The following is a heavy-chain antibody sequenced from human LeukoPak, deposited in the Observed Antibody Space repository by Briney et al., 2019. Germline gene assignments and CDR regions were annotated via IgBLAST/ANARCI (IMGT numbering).Heavy chain of an antibody. CDR3: ASGYTSSWYGNFQH. J-gene: IGHJ1*01. CDR2: IKEDGTEK. V-gene: IGHV3-7*03. Sequence: GGSLRLSCAGSGFTFSDFWMTWVRQTPGKGLEWVANIKEDGTEKNLVDSVKGRFTISRDSSKNMLYLQMNSLRAEDTAVYYCASGYTSSWYGNFQHWGQGTLVTVSS. D-gene: IGHD6-13*01. CDR1: GFTFSDFW.